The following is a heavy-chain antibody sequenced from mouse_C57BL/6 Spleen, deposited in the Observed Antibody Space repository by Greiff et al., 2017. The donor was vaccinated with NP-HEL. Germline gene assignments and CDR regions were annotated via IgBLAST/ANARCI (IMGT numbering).Heavy chain of an antibody. CDR1: GYSITSGYY. CDR3: ARAITTVRLHWYFDV. D-gene: IGHD1-1*01. CDR2: ISYDGSN. V-gene: IGHV3-6*01. J-gene: IGHJ1*03. Sequence: DVQLQESGPGLVKPSQSLSLTCSVTGYSITSGYYWNWIRQFPGNKLEWMGYISYDGSNNYNPSLKNRISITRDTSKNQFFLKLNSVTTEDTATYYCARAITTVRLHWYFDVWGTGTTVTVSS.